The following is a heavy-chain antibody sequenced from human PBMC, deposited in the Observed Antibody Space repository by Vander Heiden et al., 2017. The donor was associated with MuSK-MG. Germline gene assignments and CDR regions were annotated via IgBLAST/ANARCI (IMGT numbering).Heavy chain of an antibody. CDR1: GGSISSYY. D-gene: IGHD2-2*01. CDR2: IYYSGST. V-gene: IGHV4-59*01. Sequence: QVQLQESGPGLVKPSATLSLTCTFSGGSISSYYWSWIRHPPGKGLEWIGYIYYSGSTNYNPSLKRRVTISVDTSKNQFSLKLSSVTAADTAVYYCARGPIVVGPAAMSWFDPWGQGTLVTVSS. CDR3: ARGPIVVGPAAMSWFDP. J-gene: IGHJ5*02.